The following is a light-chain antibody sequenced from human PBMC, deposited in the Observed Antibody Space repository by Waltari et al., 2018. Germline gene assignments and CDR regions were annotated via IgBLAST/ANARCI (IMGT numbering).Light chain of an antibody. CDR2: GAS. CDR3: QQYISWPRT. J-gene: IGKJ2*01. V-gene: IGKV3-15*01. Sequence: ETVMTQSPATLSVSPGERATLSCGASQSVYSDLAWHQQKPGQAPRLLIFGASTRATGIPARFSGSGSGTEFTLTISSLQSEDSAVYYCQQYISWPRTFGQGTKLEI. CDR1: QSVYSD.